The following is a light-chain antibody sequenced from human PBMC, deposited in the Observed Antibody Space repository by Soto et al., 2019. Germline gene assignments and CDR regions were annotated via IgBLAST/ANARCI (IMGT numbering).Light chain of an antibody. Sequence: EIVLTQSPDTLSLSPGERATLSCRASQSVISSYLDWYQQKPGQAPRLLIYGASSRANGIPDRFSGSGSGTDFTLIISRLEPEDFAVYYWRQYDNSPITFGQGTRLEIK. CDR1: QSVISSY. V-gene: IGKV3-20*01. CDR3: RQYDNSPIT. J-gene: IGKJ5*01. CDR2: GAS.